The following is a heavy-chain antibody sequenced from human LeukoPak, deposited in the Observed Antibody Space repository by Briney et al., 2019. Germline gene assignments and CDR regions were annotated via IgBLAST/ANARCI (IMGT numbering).Heavy chain of an antibody. V-gene: IGHV4-59*01. CDR3: ARDLIAAAGDNWFDP. CDR1: GGSISSYY. CDR2: IYYSGST. J-gene: IGHJ5*02. Sequence: PSETLSLTCTVSGGSISSYYWSWIRQPPRKGLEWIGYIYYSGSTNYNASLKSRVTISVDTSKNQFSLKLSSVTAADTAVYYCARDLIAAAGDNWFDPWGQGTLVTVSS. D-gene: IGHD6-13*01.